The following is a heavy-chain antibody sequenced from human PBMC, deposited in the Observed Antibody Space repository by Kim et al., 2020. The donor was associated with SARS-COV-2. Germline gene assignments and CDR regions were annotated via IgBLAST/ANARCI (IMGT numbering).Heavy chain of an antibody. CDR1: GGTFSSYA. CDR3: ARTRDGYNPGDY. D-gene: IGHD5-12*01. J-gene: IGHJ4*02. Sequence: SVKVSCKASGGTFSSYAISWVRQAPGQGLEWMGGIIPIFGTANYAQKFQGRVTITADESTSTAYMELSSLRSEDTAVYYCARTRDGYNPGDYWGQGTLVTVSS. CDR2: IIPIFGTA. V-gene: IGHV1-69*13.